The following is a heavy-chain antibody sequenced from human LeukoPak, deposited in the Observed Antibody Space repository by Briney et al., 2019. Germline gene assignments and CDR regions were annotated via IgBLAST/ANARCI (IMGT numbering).Heavy chain of an antibody. V-gene: IGHV4-61*02. CDR1: GGSISSGSYY. J-gene: IGHJ4*02. Sequence: SETLSLTCTVSGGSISSGSYYWSWIRQPAGKGLEWIGRIYTSGSTNYNPSLKSRVTISVDTSKNQFSLKLSSVTAADTAMYYCARHIGGVDYYWGQGALVTVSS. CDR3: ARHIGGVDYY. D-gene: IGHD2-8*01. CDR2: IYTSGST.